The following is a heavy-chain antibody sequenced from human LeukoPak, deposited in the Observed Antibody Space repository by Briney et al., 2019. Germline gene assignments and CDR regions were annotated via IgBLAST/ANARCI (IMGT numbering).Heavy chain of an antibody. CDR1: GFTFSYYS. J-gene: IGHJ4*02. CDR2: ITSSSIYT. CDR3: ASSGYIGYFERYYFDY. D-gene: IGHD5-12*01. Sequence: PGGSLRLSCAASGFTFSYYSMNWVRQAPGKGLEWVSAITSSSIYTYYADSVKGRFTISRDNAKNSLYLQMNSLRAEDTALYYCASSGYIGYFERYYFDYWGQGTLVTVSS. V-gene: IGHV3-21*01.